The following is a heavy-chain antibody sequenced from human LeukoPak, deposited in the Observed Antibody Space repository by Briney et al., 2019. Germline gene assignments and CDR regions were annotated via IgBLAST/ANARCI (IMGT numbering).Heavy chain of an antibody. CDR1: GCTFTSYG. D-gene: IGHD1-26*01. V-gene: IGHV1-18*01. Sequence: ASVKVSCKDSGCTFTSYGISWVRQAPGQGLEWMGWISAYNGNTNYAQKLQGRVTMTTDTSASTAYMELRSLRSDDTAVYYCARARELLPLDYWGPGTLVTVSS. CDR2: ISAYNGNT. J-gene: IGHJ4*02. CDR3: ARARELLPLDY.